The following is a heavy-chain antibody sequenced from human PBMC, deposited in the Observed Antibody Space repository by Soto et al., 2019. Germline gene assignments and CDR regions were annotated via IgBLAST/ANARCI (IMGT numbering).Heavy chain of an antibody. CDR2: INHSGGT. CDR3: ALCGSHNKYYYYGVDV. V-gene: IGHV4-34*02. J-gene: IGHJ6*02. CDR1: GGSFSGYY. Sequence: QVQLQQWGAGLLKPSETLSLTCAGYGGSFSGYYWCWIRQTPGKGLERFGEINHSGGTNYNPSLKSRVTISVDTSKTQFSLELSSVTAADTAVYYCALCGSHNKYYYYGVDVWGQGTTVTVSS. D-gene: IGHD1-26*01.